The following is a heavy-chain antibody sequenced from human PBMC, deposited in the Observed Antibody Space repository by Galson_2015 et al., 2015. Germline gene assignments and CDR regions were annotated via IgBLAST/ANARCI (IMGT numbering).Heavy chain of an antibody. CDR1: GFTFSSYW. CDR3: ARDTGYSSGWRPFGDY. J-gene: IGHJ4*02. Sequence: SLRLSCAASGFTFSSYWMSWVRQAPGKGLEWVANIKQDGSEKYYVDSVKGRFTISRDNAKNSLYLQMNSLRAEDTAVYYCARDTGYSSGWRPFGDYWGQGTLVTVSS. CDR2: IKQDGSEK. D-gene: IGHD6-19*01. V-gene: IGHV3-7*01.